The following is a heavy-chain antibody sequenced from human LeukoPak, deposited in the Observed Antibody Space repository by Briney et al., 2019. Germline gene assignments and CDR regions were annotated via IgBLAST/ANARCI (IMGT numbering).Heavy chain of an antibody. CDR1: GGSFSGYY. D-gene: IGHD6-6*01. CDR2: ISHNENT. J-gene: IGHJ5*02. CDR3: ARGFGIAARLP. Sequence: SETLSLTCAVYGGSFSGYYWNWIRQPPGKGLEWIGEISHNENTNYSPSLKSRLTISIDTSKNQFSLKLSSVTAADTAVYYCARGFGIAARLPWGQGTLVTVSS. V-gene: IGHV4-34*01.